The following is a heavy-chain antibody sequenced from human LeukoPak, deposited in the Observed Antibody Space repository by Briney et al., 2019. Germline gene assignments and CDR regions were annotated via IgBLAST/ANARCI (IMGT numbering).Heavy chain of an antibody. Sequence: GGSLRLSCAASGFTFSSYAMNWVRQAPGKGLEWVSSLSGSGYDTYYADSVKGRFTISRDNAKNALYLQMNSLGAGDTAVYYCARARRADLRFGESFRHSKAVRAFDIWGQGTMVTVSS. CDR3: ARARRADLRFGESFRHSKAVRAFDI. J-gene: IGHJ3*02. D-gene: IGHD3-10*01. V-gene: IGHV3-23*01. CDR1: GFTFSSYA. CDR2: LSGSGYDT.